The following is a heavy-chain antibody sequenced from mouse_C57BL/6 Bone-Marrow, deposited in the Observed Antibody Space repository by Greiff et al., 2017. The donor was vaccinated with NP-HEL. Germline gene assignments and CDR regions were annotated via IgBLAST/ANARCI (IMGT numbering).Heavy chain of an antibody. V-gene: IGHV1-64*01. CDR1: GYTFTSYW. CDR3: ARLGVLSRDWYFDV. CDR2: IHPNSGST. J-gene: IGHJ1*03. D-gene: IGHD1-1*01. Sequence: VKLQQPGAELVKPGASVKLSCKASGYTFTSYWMHWVKQRPGQGLEWIGMIHPNSGSTNYNEKFKSKATLTVDKSSSTAYMQLSSLTSEDSAVYYCARLGVLSRDWYFDVWGTGTTVTVSS.